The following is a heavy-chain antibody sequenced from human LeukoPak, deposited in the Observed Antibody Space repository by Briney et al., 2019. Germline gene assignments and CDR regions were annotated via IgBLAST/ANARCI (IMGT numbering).Heavy chain of an antibody. CDR1: GYTFTSYG. J-gene: IGHJ4*02. CDR3: ARRPLVETTLLDY. D-gene: IGHD1-26*01. Sequence: ASVKVSCKASGYTFTSYGISWVRQAPGQGLEWMGWISAYNGNTNYAQNRQGRVTMTTHTSTSTAYMELRSLRSDDTAVYYCARRPLVETTLLDYWGQGTLVTVSS. V-gene: IGHV1-18*01. CDR2: ISAYNGNT.